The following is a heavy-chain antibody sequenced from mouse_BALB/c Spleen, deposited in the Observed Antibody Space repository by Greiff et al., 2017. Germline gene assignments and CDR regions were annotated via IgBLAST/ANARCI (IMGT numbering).Heavy chain of an antibody. CDR3: ARAGSTSAWFAY. CDR1: GYAFTSYN. CDR2: IDPYNGGT. J-gene: IGHJ3*01. Sequence: VHVKQSGPELVKPGASVKVSCKASGYAFTSYNMYWVKQSHGKSLEWIGYIDPYNGGTSYNQKFKGKATLTVDKSSSTAYMHLNSLTSEDSAVYYCARAGSTSAWFAYWGQGTLVTVSA. D-gene: IGHD2-1*01. V-gene: IGHV1S135*01.